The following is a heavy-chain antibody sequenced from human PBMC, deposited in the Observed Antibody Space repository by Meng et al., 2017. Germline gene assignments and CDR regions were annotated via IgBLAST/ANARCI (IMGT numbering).Heavy chain of an antibody. Sequence: LQASGPELVKLSEPLSLSCTCSGGSISSYYWSWIRQPPGKGLEWIGHIYYSGSTNYNPSLKSRVTISVDTSKNQFSLKLSSVTATDTAVYYCAKQSGYFDYWGQGTLVTVSS. CDR1: GGSISSYY. J-gene: IGHJ4*02. CDR2: IYYSGST. V-gene: IGHV4-59*08. D-gene: IGHD3-10*01. CDR3: AKQSGYFDY.